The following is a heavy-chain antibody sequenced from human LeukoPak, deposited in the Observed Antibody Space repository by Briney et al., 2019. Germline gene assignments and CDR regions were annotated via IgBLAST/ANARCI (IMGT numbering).Heavy chain of an antibody. V-gene: IGHV1-18*01. CDR2: ISAYNDNT. D-gene: IGHD5-18*01. CDR3: ARAPPTARLKLQYYFDY. CDR1: GYTFTSYG. J-gene: IGHJ4*02. Sequence: ASVKVSCKASGYTFTSYGISWVRQAPGQGLEWMGWISAYNDNTNYAQKLQGRVSMTTDTSTSTAYMELSSLRSEETAVYYCARAPPTARLKLQYYFDYWGQGTLVTVSS.